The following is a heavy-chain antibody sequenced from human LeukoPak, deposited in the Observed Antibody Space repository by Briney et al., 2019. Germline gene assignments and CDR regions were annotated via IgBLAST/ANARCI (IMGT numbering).Heavy chain of an antibody. V-gene: IGHV3-23*01. CDR1: GFTFSSYA. D-gene: IGHD6-13*01. CDR3: AKRAAAGTWFDP. Sequence: PGGSLRLSCAASGFTFSSYAMSWVRQAPGKGLEWVSAISGSGGSTYYADSVKGRFTISRDSSKSTLYLQMNSPRAEDTAVYYCAKRAAAGTWFDPWGQGTLVTVSS. CDR2: ISGSGGST. J-gene: IGHJ5*02.